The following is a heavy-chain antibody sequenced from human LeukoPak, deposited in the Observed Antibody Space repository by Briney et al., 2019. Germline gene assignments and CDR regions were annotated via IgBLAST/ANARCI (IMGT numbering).Heavy chain of an antibody. CDR3: AKDPGYYDNTDAFDI. CDR1: GFTFSSYG. V-gene: IGHV3-30*18. CDR2: ISYDGSNK. Sequence: GGSLRLSCAASGFTFSSYGMHWVRQAPGKGLEWVAVISYDGSNKYYADSVKGRFTIFRDNSKNTLYLQMNSLRAEDTAVYYCAKDPGYYDNTDAFDIWGQGTMVTVSS. D-gene: IGHD3-22*01. J-gene: IGHJ3*02.